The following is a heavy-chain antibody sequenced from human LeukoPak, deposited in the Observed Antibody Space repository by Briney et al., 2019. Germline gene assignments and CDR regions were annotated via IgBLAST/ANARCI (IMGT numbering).Heavy chain of an antibody. Sequence: SETLSLTCTVSGGSISSYYWSWIRQPPGKGLEWIGYIYYSGSTNYNPSLKSRVTISVDTSKNQFSLKLSSVTAADTAVYYCARDVAVAWFDAWGQGTLVTVSS. V-gene: IGHV4-59*01. J-gene: IGHJ5*02. D-gene: IGHD6-19*01. CDR2: IYYSGST. CDR1: GGSISSYY. CDR3: ARDVAVAWFDA.